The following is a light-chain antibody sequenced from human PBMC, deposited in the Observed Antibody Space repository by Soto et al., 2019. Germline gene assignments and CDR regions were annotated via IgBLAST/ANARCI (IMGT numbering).Light chain of an antibody. V-gene: IGLV1-47*01. Sequence: QSVLTQPPSASGTPGQRVTISCSGSSSNIGSNYVYWYQQLPGTAPKLLIYRNNQRPSGVPDRFSGSKSGTSASLAISGLRSEDEAGYYCAAWDDSLSGLFGGGTKLTV. CDR3: AAWDDSLSGL. CDR1: SSNIGSNY. CDR2: RNN. J-gene: IGLJ2*01.